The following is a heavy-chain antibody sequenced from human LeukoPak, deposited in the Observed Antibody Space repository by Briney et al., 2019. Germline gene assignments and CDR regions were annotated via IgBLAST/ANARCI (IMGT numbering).Heavy chain of an antibody. CDR2: INPNSGGT. Sequence: ASVKVSCKASRYTFTGYYMHWVRQAPGQGLEWMGWINPNSGGTNYAQKFQGRVTMTRDTSISTAYMELSRLRSDDTAVYYCAIVWFGELLPFDYWGQGTLVTVSS. CDR1: RYTFTGYY. D-gene: IGHD3-10*01. V-gene: IGHV1-2*02. CDR3: AIVWFGELLPFDY. J-gene: IGHJ4*02.